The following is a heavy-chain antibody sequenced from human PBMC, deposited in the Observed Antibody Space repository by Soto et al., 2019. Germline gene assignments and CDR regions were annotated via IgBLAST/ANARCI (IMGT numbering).Heavy chain of an antibody. CDR2: INDSEST. V-gene: IGHV4-34*01. CDR1: GGSFSGYY. J-gene: IGHJ3*02. D-gene: IGHD2-2*01. CDR3: ARGECSSNYCFTRWALDI. Sequence: QVQLQQWGAGLLKPSETLSLTCGVYGGSFSGYYWTWIRQTPGKGLEWIGEINDSESTNYKPSLKSRVTISADTSKKQFSLNVTSVTAADTAVYYCARGECSSNYCFTRWALDIWGQGTVVTVSS.